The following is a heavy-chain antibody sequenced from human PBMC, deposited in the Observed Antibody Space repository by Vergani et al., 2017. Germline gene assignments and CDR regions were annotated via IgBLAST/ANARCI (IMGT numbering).Heavy chain of an antibody. CDR3: ASKPTGTSWYSVKYYLDF. Sequence: QVQLQESGPGLVKPSQTLSLTCSVSGGSISRNDYYWTWIRQPPGKGLEWLGYIYYSGSTYYNPSLKSRLTMSVDTSKNQFSLELSSVTASDTAMYYCASKPTGTSWYSVKYYLDFWGQGTLVAVAS. J-gene: IGHJ4*02. D-gene: IGHD6-13*01. CDR1: GGSISRNDYY. V-gene: IGHV4-30-4*08. CDR2: IYYSGST.